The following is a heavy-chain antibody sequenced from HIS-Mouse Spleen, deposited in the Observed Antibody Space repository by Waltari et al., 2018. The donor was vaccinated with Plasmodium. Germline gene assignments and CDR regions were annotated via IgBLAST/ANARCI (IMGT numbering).Heavy chain of an antibody. J-gene: IGHJ2*01. CDR3: ARVTSSGVYWYFDL. CDR2: INHSGSP. CDR1: GGAFSGYY. V-gene: IGHV4-34*01. Sequence: QVQLQQWGAGLLKPSETLSLTCAVSGGAFSGYYWSWIRQPPGKGLEWIGEINHSGSPNYNPSLKSRVTISVDTSKNQFSLKLSSVTAADTAVYYCARVTSSGVYWYFDLWGRGTLVTVSS. D-gene: IGHD3-3*01.